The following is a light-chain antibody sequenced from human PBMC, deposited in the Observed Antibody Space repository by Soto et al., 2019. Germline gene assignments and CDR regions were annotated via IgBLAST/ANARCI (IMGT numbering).Light chain of an antibody. CDR1: QSVSSY. Sequence: EIVLTQSPGTLSLSPGERATLSCRASQSVSSYLAWYQQKPDQAPRLLIYGASGRDTGIPDRFSGSGSGTDFTLTISRLEPEDFAVYYCQQYGSSPRTFGQGTKLEIK. V-gene: IGKV3-20*01. J-gene: IGKJ2*01. CDR2: GAS. CDR3: QQYGSSPRT.